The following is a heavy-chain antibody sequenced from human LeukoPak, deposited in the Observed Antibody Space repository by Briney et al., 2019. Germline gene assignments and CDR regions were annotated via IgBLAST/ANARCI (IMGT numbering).Heavy chain of an antibody. V-gene: IGHV1-46*01. Sequence: ASVKVSCKASGYSVSGHYMHWVRPAPGQGLESLGIINPSGGSTSYAQKFQGRVTMTRDMSTSTDYMELSSLRSEDTAVYYCARDNSVEDAAWWFDPWGQGTLVTVSS. D-gene: IGHD2-15*01. J-gene: IGHJ5*02. CDR2: INPSGGST. CDR1: GYSVSGHY. CDR3: ARDNSVEDAAWWFDP.